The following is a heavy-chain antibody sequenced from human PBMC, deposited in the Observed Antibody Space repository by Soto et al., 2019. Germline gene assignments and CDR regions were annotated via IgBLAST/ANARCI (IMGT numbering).Heavy chain of an antibody. V-gene: IGHV3-30*18. CDR1: GFTFSSFA. D-gene: IGHD4-17*01. CDR3: AKLLPPLTTNHFFHY. CDR2: ISYDGSNE. J-gene: IGHJ4*02. Sequence: QVQLVESGGGVVQPGRSLRLSCAASGFTFSSFAMHWVRQAPGQGLEWVAGISYDGSNEYYADSVKGRFPLSRDNSKNTLYLQMNSMRAEDTAVYYCAKLLPPLTTNHFFHYWSQGTLGTVSS.